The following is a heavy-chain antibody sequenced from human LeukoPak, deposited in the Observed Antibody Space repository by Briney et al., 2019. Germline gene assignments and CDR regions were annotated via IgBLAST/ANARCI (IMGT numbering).Heavy chain of an antibody. J-gene: IGHJ4*02. CDR1: GFTFSSYS. CDR3: ARDGDFWSGYYPYYFDY. V-gene: IGHV3-48*01. D-gene: IGHD3-3*01. Sequence: GGSLRLSCAASGFTFSSYSMNWVRQAPGKGLEWVSYISSSSSTIYYADSVKGRFTISRDNAKNSLYLQMNSLRAEDTAVYYCARDGDFWSGYYPYYFDYWGQGTLVTVSS. CDR2: ISSSSSTI.